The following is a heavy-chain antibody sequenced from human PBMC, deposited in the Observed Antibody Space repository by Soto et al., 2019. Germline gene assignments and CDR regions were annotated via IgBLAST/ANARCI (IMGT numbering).Heavy chain of an antibody. Sequence: GGSLRLSCAASGFTFSGYAMSWVRQAPGKGLEWVSAISGSGGSTYYADSVKGRFTISRDNSKNTLYLQMNSLRAEDTAVYYCAKDLYSSGWKRSYYYYGMDVWGQGTTVTVSS. CDR1: GFTFSGYA. J-gene: IGHJ6*02. D-gene: IGHD6-19*01. CDR3: AKDLYSSGWKRSYYYYGMDV. V-gene: IGHV3-23*01. CDR2: ISGSGGST.